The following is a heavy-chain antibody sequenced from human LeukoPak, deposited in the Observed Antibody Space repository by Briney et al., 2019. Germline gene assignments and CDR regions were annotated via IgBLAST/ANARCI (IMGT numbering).Heavy chain of an antibody. CDR2: IYYSGST. V-gene: IGHV4-39*07. CDR3: ARGVIPYYFDY. D-gene: IGHD3-10*01. CDR1: GGSISSSSYY. Sequence: NPSETLSLTCTVSGGSISSSSYYWGWIRQPPGKGLEWIGSIYYSGSTNYNPSLKSRVTISVDTSKNQFSLKLSSVTAADTAVYYCARGVIPYYFDYWGQGTLVTVSS. J-gene: IGHJ4*02.